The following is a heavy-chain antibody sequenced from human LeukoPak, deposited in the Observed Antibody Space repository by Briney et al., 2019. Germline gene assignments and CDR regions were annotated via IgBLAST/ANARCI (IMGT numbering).Heavy chain of an antibody. CDR3: ARLIAAAGTVFALAFDI. CDR2: IYHSGST. J-gene: IGHJ3*02. D-gene: IGHD6-13*01. CDR1: GYSISSGYY. Sequence: KPSETLSLTCAVSGYSISSGYYCGWIRQPPGKGLEWIGSIYHSGSTYYNPALMSRVIISVDTYKNQFSLKLSSVTAADTAVYYCARLIAAAGTVFALAFDIWGQGTMVTVSS. V-gene: IGHV4-38-2*01.